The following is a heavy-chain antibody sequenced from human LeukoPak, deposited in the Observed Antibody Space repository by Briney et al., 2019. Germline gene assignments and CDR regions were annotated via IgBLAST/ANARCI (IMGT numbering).Heavy chain of an antibody. D-gene: IGHD6-6*01. CDR1: GFTFSDYY. Sequence: GGSLRLSCAASGFTFSDYYMTWIRQAPGKGLEWISYISDTSSTIYYADSLKGRFTISRDNAKNSLYLQMNSLRTEDTAVYYCARASIGSSSICYFDYWGQGTLVTVSS. V-gene: IGHV3-11*04. J-gene: IGHJ4*02. CDR2: ISDTSSTI. CDR3: ARASIGSSSICYFDY.